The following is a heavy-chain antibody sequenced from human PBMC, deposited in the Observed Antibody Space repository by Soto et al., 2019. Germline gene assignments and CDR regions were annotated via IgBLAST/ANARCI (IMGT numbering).Heavy chain of an antibody. V-gene: IGHV4-31*03. CDR3: AKDPTSYDSSAQFDS. CDR1: GGSISSGGYY. D-gene: IGHD3-22*01. CDR2: IYYSGST. Sequence: SETLSLTCTVSGGSISSGGYYWSWIRQHPGKGLEWIGYIYYSGSTYYNPSLKSRVTISVDTSKNQFSLKLSSVTAEDTAVYYCAKDPTSYDSSAQFDSWGQGTLVTVSS. J-gene: IGHJ4*02.